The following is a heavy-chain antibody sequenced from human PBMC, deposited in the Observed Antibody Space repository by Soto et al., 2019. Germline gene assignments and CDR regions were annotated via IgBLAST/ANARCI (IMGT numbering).Heavy chain of an antibody. CDR3: ARGANSYGFSLDY. Sequence: PSDTLSLTCTVSGGSISSGGYYWSWIRQHPGKGLEWIGYIYDSGTTYNNPSLKSRVTISVDTSKNQFSLKLSSVTAADTAVYYCARGANSYGFSLDYWGQGTLVTVSS. CDR2: IYDSGTT. D-gene: IGHD5-18*01. J-gene: IGHJ4*02. V-gene: IGHV4-31*03. CDR1: GGSISSGGYY.